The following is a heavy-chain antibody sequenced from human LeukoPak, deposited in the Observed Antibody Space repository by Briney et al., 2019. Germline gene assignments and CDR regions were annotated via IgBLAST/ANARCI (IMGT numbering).Heavy chain of an antibody. V-gene: IGHV1-2*02. CDR1: GYTVTNYY. Sequence: GASVKVSCKASGYTVTNYYMHWVRQAPGQGLEWMGWINPNSGGTNYAQKFQGRVTMTRDTSISTAYIELSRLRSDDTAVYYCARDYITIFGVVITGVIAYWGQGTLVTVSS. CDR3: ARDYITIFGVVITGVIAY. CDR2: INPNSGGT. J-gene: IGHJ4*02. D-gene: IGHD3-3*01.